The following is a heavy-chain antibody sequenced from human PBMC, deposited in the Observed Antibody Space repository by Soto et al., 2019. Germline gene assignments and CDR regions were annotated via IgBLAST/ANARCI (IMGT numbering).Heavy chain of an antibody. V-gene: IGHV3-74*01. CDR3: ASGGLAGARTYYNDF. CDR2: INNDGSST. J-gene: IGHJ4*02. D-gene: IGHD3-10*01. CDR1: GFTFSSYW. Sequence: EVQLVESGGGLVQPGGSLRLSCAASGFTFSSYWMHWVRQAPGKGLVWVSRINNDGSSTSYADSVKGRLTVSRDNAKNTVYLQVNSLSPEDTAVYYCASGGLAGARTYYNDFWGRGTLVTVSS.